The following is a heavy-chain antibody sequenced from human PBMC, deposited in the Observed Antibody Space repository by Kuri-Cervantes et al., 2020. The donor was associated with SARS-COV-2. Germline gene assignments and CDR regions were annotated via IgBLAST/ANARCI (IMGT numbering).Heavy chain of an antibody. CDR3: AGGFAMVRSMDV. Sequence: GESLKISCAVSGFTVSRNYMSWVRQAPGKGLEWVSVTYSGGNAYYADPVKGRFTISTDDSKNTLYLQLNSLRAEDSAVYYCAGGFAMVRSMDVWGQGTTVTVSS. D-gene: IGHD3-10*01. CDR1: GFTVSRNY. J-gene: IGHJ6*02. V-gene: IGHV3-53*01. CDR2: TYSGGNA.